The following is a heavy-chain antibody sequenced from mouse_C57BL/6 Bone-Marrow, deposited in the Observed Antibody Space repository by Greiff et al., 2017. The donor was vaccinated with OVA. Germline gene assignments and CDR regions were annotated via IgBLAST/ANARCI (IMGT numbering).Heavy chain of an antibody. D-gene: IGHD2-4*01. CDR2: ISSGGDYI. CDR1: GFSFSSYA. Sequence: EVKLVESGEGLVKPGGSLKLSCAASGFSFSSYAMSWVRQTPEKRLEWVAYISSGGDYIYYAATVKGRFTISRDNARNTLYLQMSSLKSEDTAMYYWTRDRDDYDEFSYFDYWGQGTTLTVSA. V-gene: IGHV5-9-1*02. J-gene: IGHJ2*01. CDR3: TRDRDDYDEFSYFDY.